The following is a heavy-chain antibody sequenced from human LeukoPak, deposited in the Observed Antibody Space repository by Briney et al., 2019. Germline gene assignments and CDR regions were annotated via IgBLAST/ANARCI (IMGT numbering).Heavy chain of an antibody. V-gene: IGHV3-7*01. CDR2: IKEDGSQK. CDR3: ARDKGYLAFDY. J-gene: IGHJ4*02. CDR1: GFTFSSSW. D-gene: IGHD2-15*01. Sequence: PGGSLRLSCAASGFTFSSSWMTWVRQAPGGGLEWGANIKEDGSQKYYVDSVKGRFTISRDNAKNSLYLQMNSLSAENTAVYYCARDKGYLAFDYWGQGTLVTVSS.